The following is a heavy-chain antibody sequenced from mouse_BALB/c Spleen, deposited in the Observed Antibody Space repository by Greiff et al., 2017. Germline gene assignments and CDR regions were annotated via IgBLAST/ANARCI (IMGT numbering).Heavy chain of an antibody. J-gene: IGHJ2*01. D-gene: IGHD1-2*01. V-gene: IGHV14-1*02. CDR3: ARGKGTTATGDY. CDR2: IDPENGNT. CDR1: GFNIKDYY. Sequence: EVKLMESGAELVRPGALVKLSCKASGFNIKDYYMHWVKQRPEQGLEWIGWIDPENGNTIYDPKFQGKASITADTSSNTAYLQLSSLTSEDTAVYYCARGKGTTATGDYWGQGTTLTVSS.